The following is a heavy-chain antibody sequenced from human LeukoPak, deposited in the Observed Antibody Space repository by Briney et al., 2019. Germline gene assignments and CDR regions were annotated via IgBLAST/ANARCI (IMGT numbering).Heavy chain of an antibody. V-gene: IGHV4-34*01. J-gene: IGHJ4*02. CDR3: ARALYYYDSSGYFDY. CDR1: GGSLSGYY. Sequence: PSETLSLTCGVYGGSLSGYYWSWIRQPPGKGLEWIGEINHSGSTNYNPSLKSRVTISVDTSKNLFSLKLSSVTAADTAVYYCARALYYYDSSGYFDYWGQGTLVTVSS. CDR2: INHSGST. D-gene: IGHD3-22*01.